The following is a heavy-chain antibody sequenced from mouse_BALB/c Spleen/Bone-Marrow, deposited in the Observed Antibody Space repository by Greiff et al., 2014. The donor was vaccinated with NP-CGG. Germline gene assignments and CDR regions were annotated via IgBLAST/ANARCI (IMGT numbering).Heavy chain of an antibody. D-gene: IGHD1-1*01. CDR1: GYSFTSYW. J-gene: IGHJ3*01. CDR3: AREGDYYGSSAY. CDR2: IDPSDSET. V-gene: IGHV1S126*01. Sequence: VKLVESGPQLVRPGASVKISCKASGYSFTSYWMHWVKQRPGQGLEWIGMIDPSDSETRLNQKFKDKATLTVDKSSSTAYMQLSSPTSEDSAVYYCAREGDYYGSSAYWGQGTLVTVSA.